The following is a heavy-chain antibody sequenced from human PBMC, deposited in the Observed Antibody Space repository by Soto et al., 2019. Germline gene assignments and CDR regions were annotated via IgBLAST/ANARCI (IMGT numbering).Heavy chain of an antibody. CDR2: INPNSGGT. CDR1: GYTFTGYY. Sequence: ASVKVSCKASGYTFTGYYMHWVRQAAGQGLEWMGWINPNSGGTNYAQKFQGWVTMTRDTSISTAYMELSRLRSDDTAVYYCARASAMAGRERYGGFDYWGQGTLVTVSS. CDR3: ARASAMAGRERYGGFDY. V-gene: IGHV1-2*04. D-gene: IGHD5-18*01. J-gene: IGHJ4*02.